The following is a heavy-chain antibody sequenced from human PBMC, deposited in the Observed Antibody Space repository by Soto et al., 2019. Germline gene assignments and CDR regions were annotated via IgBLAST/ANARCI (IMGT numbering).Heavy chain of an antibody. V-gene: IGHV2-5*02. Sequence: QITLKESGPTLVQPTQTLTLTCTFSGFSLSTSGVGVGWIRQPPGKALEWLELIYWDDDKRYSPSLKSRLTITKDTSKNQVVLTMTNMDPVDTATYYCAHEDWLHDSRGYYPYYFDYWGQGTLVTVSS. D-gene: IGHD3-22*01. CDR1: GFSLSTSGVG. CDR3: AHEDWLHDSRGYYPYYFDY. J-gene: IGHJ4*02. CDR2: IYWDDDK.